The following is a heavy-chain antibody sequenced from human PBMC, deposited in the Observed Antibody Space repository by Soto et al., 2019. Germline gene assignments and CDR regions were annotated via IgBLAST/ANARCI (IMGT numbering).Heavy chain of an antibody. Sequence: GGSLRLSCAASGFTVSSNYMSWVRQAPGKGLEWVSVIYSGGSTYYADSVKGRFTISRDNSKNTLYLQMNSLRAEDTAVYYCAREGFDYYYGSGSYSYYYYGMDVWGQGTTVTVSS. D-gene: IGHD3-10*01. CDR3: AREGFDYYYGSGSYSYYYYGMDV. V-gene: IGHV3-66*01. CDR2: IYSGGST. J-gene: IGHJ6*02. CDR1: GFTVSSNY.